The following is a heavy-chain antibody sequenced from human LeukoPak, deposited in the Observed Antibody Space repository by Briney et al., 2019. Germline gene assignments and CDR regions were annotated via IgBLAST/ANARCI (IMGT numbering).Heavy chain of an antibody. Sequence: PGGSLRLSCAASGFTFSDYPMDWVRQSPGKGLEWVAIISSDGSNKYYADSVKGRFTISRDNSKNTLYLQMSSLRAEDTAVYYCAGETLGWFDPWGQGTLVTVSS. CDR3: AGETLGWFDP. CDR2: ISSDGSNK. V-gene: IGHV3-30-3*01. CDR1: GFTFSDYP. J-gene: IGHJ5*02.